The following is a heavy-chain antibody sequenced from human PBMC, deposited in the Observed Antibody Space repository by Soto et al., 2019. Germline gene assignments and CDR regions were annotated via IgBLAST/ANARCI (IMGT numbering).Heavy chain of an antibody. D-gene: IGHD2-15*01. J-gene: IGHJ4*02. CDR1: GGSISSYY. V-gene: IGHV4-59*01. CDR2: IYYRGST. Sequence: QVQLQESGPGLVKPSETLSLTCTVSGGSISSYYWSWIRQPPGKGLEWIGYIYYRGSTNYNPSLKSRVTISVDTSKNQFSLKLSSVTAADTAVYYCARELGYCSGGSCSHSFDYWGQGTLVTVSS. CDR3: ARELGYCSGGSCSHSFDY.